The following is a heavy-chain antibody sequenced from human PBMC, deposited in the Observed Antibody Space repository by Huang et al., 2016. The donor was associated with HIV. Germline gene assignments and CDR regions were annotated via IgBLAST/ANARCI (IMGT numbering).Heavy chain of an antibody. CDR2: IYPGDSDT. CDR3: ARQGTLASLDF. CDR1: GYSFSTYW. Sequence: EVQLVQSGAEVKKPGESLKISCKGSGYSFSTYWVGWVRQMPGKGLEWMGIIYPGDSDTRYRPSFQGQVTISADKSINTAYLQWSSLKASDTAIYYCARQGTLASLDFWGQGTLVTVSS. D-gene: IGHD1-7*01. V-gene: IGHV5-51*01. J-gene: IGHJ4*02.